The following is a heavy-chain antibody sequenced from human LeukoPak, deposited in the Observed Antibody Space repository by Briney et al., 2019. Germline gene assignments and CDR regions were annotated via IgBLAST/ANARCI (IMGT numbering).Heavy chain of an antibody. CDR1: GFTFSSYA. D-gene: IGHD4-11*01. CDR3: AKRGGMTTVTGGGYVDY. CDR2: IRYDGSDQ. J-gene: IGHJ4*02. Sequence: GGSLRLSCAASGFTFSSYAMHWVRQAPGKGLEWVAFIRYDGSDQYYADSVKGRFTISRDDSKNTVYLQMNSLRPEDTAVYYCAKRGGMTTVTGGGYVDYWGQGTLVNVSS. V-gene: IGHV3-30*02.